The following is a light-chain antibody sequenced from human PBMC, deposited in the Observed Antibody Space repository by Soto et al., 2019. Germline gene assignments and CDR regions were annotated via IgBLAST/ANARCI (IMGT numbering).Light chain of an antibody. CDR2: KAS. J-gene: IGKJ1*01. V-gene: IGKV1-5*03. Sequence: DIQMTQSPSTLSASVGDRVTITCRASQSVSIWLAWYQQRPGKVPRLLIYKASTLETGVPARFSGSGSGTEFTLTISSLQPDDSATYYCQLYNSPPWTFGQGTKVEIK. CDR1: QSVSIW. CDR3: QLYNSPPWT.